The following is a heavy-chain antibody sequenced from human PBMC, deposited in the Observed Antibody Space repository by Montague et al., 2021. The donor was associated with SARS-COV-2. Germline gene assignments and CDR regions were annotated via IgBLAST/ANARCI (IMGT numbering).Heavy chain of an antibody. J-gene: IGHJ6*02. CDR1: GGSISSSSYY. Sequence: SETLSLTCIVSGGSISSSSYYWSWIRQPPGKGLEWIGYIYYSGSTXYNPSLKSRVTISVDTSKNQFSLKLSSVTAADTAVYYCARDPRRITIFGVVTKYGMDVWGQGTTVTVSS. CDR3: ARDPRRITIFGVVTKYGMDV. D-gene: IGHD3-3*01. CDR2: IYYSGST. V-gene: IGHV4-61*01.